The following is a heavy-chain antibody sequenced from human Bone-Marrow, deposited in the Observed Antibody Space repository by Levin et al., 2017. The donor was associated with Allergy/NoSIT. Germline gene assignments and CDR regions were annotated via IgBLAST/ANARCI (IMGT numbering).Heavy chain of an antibody. J-gene: IGHJ4*02. D-gene: IGHD3-10*01. CDR3: AKDWDYYGSGSYLHY. Sequence: GESLKISCEASGFTFSSYGMNWVRQAPGKGLEWVAIISYDGNKKYYVDSVKGRFTISRDNSKSTVYLQITSLRAEDTAVYYCAKDWDYYGSGSYLHYWGQGTLVSVSS. V-gene: IGHV3-30*18. CDR1: GFTFSSYG. CDR2: ISYDGNKK.